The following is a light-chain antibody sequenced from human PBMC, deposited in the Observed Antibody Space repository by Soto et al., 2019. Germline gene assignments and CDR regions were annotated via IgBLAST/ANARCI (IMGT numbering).Light chain of an antibody. J-gene: IGKJ2*01. CDR2: GAS. CDR1: QGISTY. Sequence: DIQVTQSPVSLSASVGDRVTITCRTSQGISTYLNWYQQKAGDAPRLLISGASDLENGVPSRFSGSGSGADFTLTINSLRPEDFATYYCQQAYNKPYTFGQGNKLEI. CDR3: QQAYNKPYT. V-gene: IGKV1-39*01.